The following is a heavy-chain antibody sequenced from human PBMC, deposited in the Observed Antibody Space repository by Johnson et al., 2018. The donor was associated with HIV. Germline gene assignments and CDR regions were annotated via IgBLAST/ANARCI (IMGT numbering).Heavy chain of an antibody. CDR2: IKSRTDGGTT. D-gene: IGHD3-16*02. V-gene: IGHV3-15*01. Sequence: VHLVESGGGLVKPGGSLRLSCAASGFTFSDAWLNWVRQTPGKGLEWVGRIKSRTDGGTTDYAAPVKGRFTISRDDSKNTLFLQMSSLKTDDTAVYYCTTAIVIDAFDIWGQGTMVTVSS. CDR3: TTAIVIDAFDI. J-gene: IGHJ3*02. CDR1: GFTFSDAW.